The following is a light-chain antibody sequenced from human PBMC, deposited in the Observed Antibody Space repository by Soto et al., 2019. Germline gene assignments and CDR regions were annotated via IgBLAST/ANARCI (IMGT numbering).Light chain of an antibody. CDR3: VAWDDSLNGHV. Sequence: QSVLTKPPTASGTPGQRVTISCSGGSSNMGTNTVSWYQQVPGTAPKVLIYVNDQRPSGVPGRFSGSNSGTSASLAISGLQPEDEADYYCVAWDDSLNGHVFGTGTKLTVL. J-gene: IGLJ1*01. V-gene: IGLV1-44*01. CDR1: SSNMGTNT. CDR2: VND.